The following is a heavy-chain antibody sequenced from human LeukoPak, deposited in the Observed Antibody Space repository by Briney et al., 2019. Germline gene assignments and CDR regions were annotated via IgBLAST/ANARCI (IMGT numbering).Heavy chain of an antibody. CDR3: ARGGYHAYYLDY. D-gene: IGHD5-18*01. J-gene: IGHJ4*02. CDR2: ISGSGGST. V-gene: IGHV3-23*01. CDR1: GFTFSGYV. Sequence: GGSLRLSCAASGFTFSGYVMTWVRQPLGKGLQWVADISGSGGSTYYTDSVKGRFSISRDNSKNTLYLQMNSLRAEDTAVYYCARGGYHAYYLDYWGQGSLVTVSS.